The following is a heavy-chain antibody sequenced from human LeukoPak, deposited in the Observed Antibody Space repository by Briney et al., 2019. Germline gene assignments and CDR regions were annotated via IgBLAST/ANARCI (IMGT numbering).Heavy chain of an antibody. CDR3: AKGHSSSWVYPNWFDP. V-gene: IGHV3-30-3*01. D-gene: IGHD6-13*01. Sequence: GSLRLSCAASGFTFSSYAMHWVRQAPGKGLEWVAVISYDGSNKYYADSVKGRFTISRDNSKNTLYLQMNSLRAEDTAVYYCAKGHSSSWVYPNWFDPWGQGTLVTVSS. J-gene: IGHJ5*02. CDR1: GFTFSSYA. CDR2: ISYDGSNK.